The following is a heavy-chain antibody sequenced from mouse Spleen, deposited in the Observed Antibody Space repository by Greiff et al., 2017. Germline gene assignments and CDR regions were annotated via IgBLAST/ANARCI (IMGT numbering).Heavy chain of an antibody. CDR2: INPGSGGT. CDR1: GYAFTNYL. V-gene: IGHV1-54*01. Sequence: QVQLQQSGAELVRPGTSVKVSCKASGYAFTNYLIEWVKQRPGQGLEWIGVINPGSGGTNYNEKFKGKATLTADKSSSTAYMQLSSLTSEDAAVYFCARAVATHHAMDYWGQGTSVTVSS. CDR3: ARAVATHHAMDY. D-gene: IGHD1-1*01. J-gene: IGHJ4*01.